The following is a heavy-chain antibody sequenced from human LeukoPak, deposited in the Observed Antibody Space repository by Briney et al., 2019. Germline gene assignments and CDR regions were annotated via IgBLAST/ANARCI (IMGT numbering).Heavy chain of an antibody. CDR1: GFTFSSYE. J-gene: IGHJ6*04. D-gene: IGHD3-10*02. CDR3: AELGITMIGGV. CDR2: ISSSGSTI. V-gene: IGHV3-48*03. Sequence: GGSLRLSCAASGFTFSSYEMNWVRQAPGKGLEWVSYISSSGSTIYYADSVKGRFTISRDNAKNSLYLQMNSLGAGDTAVYYCAELGITMIGGVWGKGTTVTISS.